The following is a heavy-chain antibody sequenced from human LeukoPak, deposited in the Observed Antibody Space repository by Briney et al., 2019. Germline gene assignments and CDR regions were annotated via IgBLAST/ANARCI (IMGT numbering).Heavy chain of an antibody. CDR1: GFTFNNYD. J-gene: IGHJ4*02. V-gene: IGHV3-30*02. CDR2: TQFDGSKR. CDR3: ANKGRGFNIGGPYFDH. Sequence: GGSLRLSCDASGFTFNNYDMHWVRQAPGKGLEWVASTQFDGSKRFHADSVKGRFTVSRDNSNNTVHLQMNNLRADDTAVYYCANKGRGFNIGGPYFDHWGQGILVAVSS. D-gene: IGHD2-15*01.